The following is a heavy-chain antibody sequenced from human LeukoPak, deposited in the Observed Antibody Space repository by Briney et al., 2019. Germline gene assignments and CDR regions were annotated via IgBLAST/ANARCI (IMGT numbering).Heavy chain of an antibody. J-gene: IGHJ4*02. CDR1: GFTFTSSV. Sequence: PGGSLRLSCAASGFTFTSSVMSWVRQAPGKGREWVSAISGTGGSTFYADSVKGRFTISRDNSKNTLYLQMNSLRADDTAVFYCTKGSMKSSGYDSWGQGTLVTVSS. D-gene: IGHD6-19*01. CDR2: ISGTGGST. V-gene: IGHV3-23*01. CDR3: TKGSMKSSGYDS.